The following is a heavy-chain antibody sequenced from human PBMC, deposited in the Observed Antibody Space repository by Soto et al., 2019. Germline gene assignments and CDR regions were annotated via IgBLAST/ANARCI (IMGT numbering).Heavy chain of an antibody. CDR3: AKAHFYGDYPYYFDY. D-gene: IGHD4-17*01. CDR2: ISGSGGST. CDR1: GFTFSSYA. J-gene: IGHJ4*02. V-gene: IGHV3-23*01. Sequence: VGSLRLSCAASGFTFSSYAMSGVRQAPGKGLEWVSAISGSGGSTYYADSVKGRFTISRDNSKNTLYLQMNSLRAEDTAVYYCAKAHFYGDYPYYFDYWGQGTLVTVSS.